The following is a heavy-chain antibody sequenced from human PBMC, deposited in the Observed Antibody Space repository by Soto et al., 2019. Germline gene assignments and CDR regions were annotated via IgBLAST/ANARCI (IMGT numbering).Heavy chain of an antibody. V-gene: IGHV3-23*01. J-gene: IGHJ3*02. Sequence: GGSLRLSCAASGFTFSSYAMSWVRQAPGKGLEWVSAISGSGGSTYYADSVEGRFTISRDNSKNTLYLQMNSLRAEDTAVYYCAKDWGSNDAFDIWGQGTMVTVSS. D-gene: IGHD3-16*01. CDR1: GFTFSSYA. CDR3: AKDWGSNDAFDI. CDR2: ISGSGGST.